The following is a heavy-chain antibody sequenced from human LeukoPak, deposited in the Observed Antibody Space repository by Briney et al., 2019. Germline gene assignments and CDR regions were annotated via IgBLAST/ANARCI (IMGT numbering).Heavy chain of an antibody. CDR2: IYIGGST. CDR1: GFTLSSNY. J-gene: IGHJ6*02. Sequence: RGSLRLSRAPSGFTLSSNYTSCVRHAPGRGLGWVSVIYIGGSTYYADSVKGRFTISRGNSKNTLYLQMNSLRAEDTAVYYCAREPIDYCSGGSCPYGMDVWGQGTTVTVSS. V-gene: IGHV3-66*01. D-gene: IGHD2-15*01. CDR3: AREPIDYCSGGSCPYGMDV.